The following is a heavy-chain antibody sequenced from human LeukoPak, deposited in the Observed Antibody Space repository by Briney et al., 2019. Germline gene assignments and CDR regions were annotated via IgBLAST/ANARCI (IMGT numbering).Heavy chain of an antibody. D-gene: IGHD2-2*02. CDR3: ATVGPYCSSTSCYKVDY. V-gene: IGHV1-69-2*01. CDR1: GYTFTDYY. Sequence: GASVKVSCKASGYTFTDYYMHWVQQAPGKGLEWVGRVDPEDGETIYAEKFQGRVTITADTSTDTAYMELSSLRSEDTAVYYCATVGPYCSSTSCYKVDYWGQGTLVTVSS. CDR2: VDPEDGET. J-gene: IGHJ4*02.